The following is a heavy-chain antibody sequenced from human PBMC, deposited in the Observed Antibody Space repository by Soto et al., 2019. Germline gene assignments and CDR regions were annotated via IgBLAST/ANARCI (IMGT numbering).Heavy chain of an antibody. Sequence: SLRAPSTASGVTLRRYCNHCVRRAPGKGLEWLAVISDDGVSKYYADSVQGRFTVSRDNSESVVLLQMNSLRPDDTALYFCARAYYFCSGSSYALYYWGQGT. CDR2: ISDDGVSK. CDR3: ARAYYFCSGSSYALYY. J-gene: IGHJ4*02. D-gene: IGHD3-10*01. V-gene: IGHV3-30*03. CDR1: GVTLRRYC.